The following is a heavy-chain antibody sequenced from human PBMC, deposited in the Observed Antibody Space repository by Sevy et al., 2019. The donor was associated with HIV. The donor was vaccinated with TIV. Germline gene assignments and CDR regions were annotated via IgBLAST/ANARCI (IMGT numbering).Heavy chain of an antibody. CDR3: AKEEYGSGSGVALNFDP. V-gene: IGHV3-21*01. CDR2: ISDISNYI. D-gene: IGHD3-10*01. J-gene: IGHJ5*02. Sequence: GGSLRLSCTASGFTFSASSMHWVRQAPGKGLEWVSSISDISNYIYYADSLKGRFTVSRDNAKNSLYLQMSSLRAEDTAVYYCAKEEYGSGSGVALNFDPWGQGTLVTVSS. CDR1: GFTFSASS.